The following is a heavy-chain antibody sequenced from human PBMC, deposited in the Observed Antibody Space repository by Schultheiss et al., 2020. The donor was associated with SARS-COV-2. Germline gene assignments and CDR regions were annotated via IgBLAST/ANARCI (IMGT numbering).Heavy chain of an antibody. CDR2: IIPIFGAA. Sequence: SVKVSCKASGGTFSSYGISWVRQAPGQGLEWMGGIIPIFGAANYAKKFQGWVTMTRDTSISTAYMELRSLRSDDTAVYYCARDQGVVTANLIPDNYYYYGMDGWGQGTTVTVSS. V-gene: IGHV1-69*05. J-gene: IGHJ6*02. D-gene: IGHD2-15*01. CDR3: ARDQGVVTANLIPDNYYYYGMDG. CDR1: GGTFSSYG.